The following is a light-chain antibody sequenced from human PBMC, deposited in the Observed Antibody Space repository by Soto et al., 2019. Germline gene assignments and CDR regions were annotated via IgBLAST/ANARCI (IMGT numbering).Light chain of an antibody. CDR1: QSVSSSY. CDR2: GAS. CDR3: QQYGSSPLT. Sequence: IVLTQSPGTLSLSPGERATLSCRASQSVSSSYLAWYQQKPGQAPRLLIYGASSRATGIPDRFSGSGSGAAFTLTISRLEPEEFAVYYCQQYGSSPLTFGGGTKVEIK. V-gene: IGKV3-20*01. J-gene: IGKJ4*01.